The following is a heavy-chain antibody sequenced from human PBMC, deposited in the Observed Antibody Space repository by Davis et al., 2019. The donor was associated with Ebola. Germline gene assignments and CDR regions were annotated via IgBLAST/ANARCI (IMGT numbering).Heavy chain of an antibody. Sequence: MPSETLSLTCTVSGGSISSGDYYWGWIRQPPGKGLEWIGYIYYSGSTYYNPSLKSRVTISVDTSKNQFSLRLSSVTAADTAVYYCARSTSFPTWFDPWGQGTLVTVSS. CDR2: IYYSGST. CDR3: ARSTSFPTWFDP. CDR1: GGSISSGDYY. D-gene: IGHD2-2*01. V-gene: IGHV4-30-4*08. J-gene: IGHJ5*02.